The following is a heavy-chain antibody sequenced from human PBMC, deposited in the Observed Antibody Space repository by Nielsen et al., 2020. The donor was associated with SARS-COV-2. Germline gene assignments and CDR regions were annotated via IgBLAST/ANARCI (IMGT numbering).Heavy chain of an antibody. CDR1: GFTFSSYA. Sequence: GGSLRLSCAASGFTFSSYAMSWVRQAPGKGLEWVANIKQDGSEKYYVDSVKGRFTISRDNAKNSLYLQMNSLRAEDTAVYYCARVGGGYYYGMDVWGQGTTVTVSS. CDR2: IKQDGSEK. CDR3: ARVGGGYYYGMDV. D-gene: IGHD3-16*01. J-gene: IGHJ6*02. V-gene: IGHV3-7*01.